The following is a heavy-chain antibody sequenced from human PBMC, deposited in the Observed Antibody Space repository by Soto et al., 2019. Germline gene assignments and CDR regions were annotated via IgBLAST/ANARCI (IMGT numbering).Heavy chain of an antibody. CDR1: GGSLCGYY. V-gene: IGHV4-30-4*01. CDR2: IYYSGST. D-gene: IGHD3-10*01. CDR3: ARTMVRGVIIGNFDY. J-gene: IGHJ4*02. Sequence: PSETLSLTCAVYGGSLCGYYGSWIRQPPGKGLEWIGYIYYSGSTYYNPSLKSRVTISVDTSKNQFSLKLSSVTAADTAVYYCARTMVRGVIIGNFDYWGQGTLVTVSS.